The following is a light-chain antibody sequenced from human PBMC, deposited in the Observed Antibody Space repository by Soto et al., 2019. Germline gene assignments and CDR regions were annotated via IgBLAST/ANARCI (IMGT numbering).Light chain of an antibody. J-gene: IGLJ2*01. CDR2: RDN. CDR1: NIGSKN. V-gene: IGLV3-9*01. CDR3: QVWDSGTVV. Sequence: SYELTQPLSVSVALGQTARITCGGNNIGSKNVHWYQQKPGQAPVLVIYRDNNRPSGIPERFSGSNSGNTATLTISRAQAGDEADYYCQVWDSGTVVFGGGTKVTVL.